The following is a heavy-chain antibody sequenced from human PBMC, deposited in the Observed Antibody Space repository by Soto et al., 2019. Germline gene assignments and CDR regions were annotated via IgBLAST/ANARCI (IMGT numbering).Heavy chain of an antibody. Sequence: GGSLRLSCAASGFTFSSYAMSWVRQAPGKGLEWVSAISGSGGSTYYADSVKGRFTISRDNSKNTLYLQMNSLRAEDTAVYYCAKDLASLWFGNYFDYWGQGTLVTVSS. CDR1: GFTFSSYA. CDR2: ISGSGGST. CDR3: AKDLASLWFGNYFDY. V-gene: IGHV3-23*01. D-gene: IGHD3-10*01. J-gene: IGHJ4*02.